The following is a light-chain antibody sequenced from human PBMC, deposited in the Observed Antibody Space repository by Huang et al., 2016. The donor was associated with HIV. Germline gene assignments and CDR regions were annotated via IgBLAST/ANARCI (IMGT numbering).Light chain of an antibody. CDR3: QQYNTSPRT. V-gene: IGKV3-15*01. CDR1: QSVFKN. Sequence: ENLMTQSPSTLSVSPGESATLSCRASQSVFKNLAWYQQKPGQAPKLLIYGSSTRAAGIPARFSGSGSGTRFTLTISSLQSEDFAVYYCQQYNTSPRTFGQGTKVEV. CDR2: GSS. J-gene: IGKJ1*01.